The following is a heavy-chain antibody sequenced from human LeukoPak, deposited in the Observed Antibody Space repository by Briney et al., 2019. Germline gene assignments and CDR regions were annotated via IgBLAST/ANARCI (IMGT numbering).Heavy chain of an antibody. CDR2: IYSGGST. V-gene: IGHV3-53*01. CDR3: ARYSLQQLPPSYFDY. D-gene: IGHD6-13*01. CDR1: GFTVSSNY. Sequence: GGSLRLSCAASGFTVSSNYMSWVRQAPGKGLEWVSVIYSGGSTYYADSVRGRFTISRDNSKNTLYLQMDSLRAEDTAVYYCARYSLQQLPPSYFDYWGQGTLVTVSS. J-gene: IGHJ4*02.